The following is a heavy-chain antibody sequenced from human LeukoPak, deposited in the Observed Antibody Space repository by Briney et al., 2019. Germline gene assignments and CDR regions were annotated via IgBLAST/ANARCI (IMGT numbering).Heavy chain of an antibody. CDR1: GFTFSSYA. J-gene: IGHJ4*02. CDR2: IGSGGFSS. D-gene: IGHD3-3*01. Sequence: GGSLRLSCAASGFTFSSYAMSWVRQAPGKGLEWVSAIGSGGFSSYYADSVRGRFTISRDDSKSTLYLQMNSLRVEDTAVYYCVRDPATRGYYYDYWGQGTLVIVSS. V-gene: IGHV3-23*01. CDR3: VRDPATRGYYYDY.